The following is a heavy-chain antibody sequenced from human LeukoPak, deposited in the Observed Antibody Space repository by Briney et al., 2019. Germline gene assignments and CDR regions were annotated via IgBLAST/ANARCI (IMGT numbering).Heavy chain of an antibody. V-gene: IGHV1-2*02. CDR3: TRGHGDYIGTFDI. J-gene: IGHJ3*02. D-gene: IGHD4-17*01. CDR2: INPNSGGT. CDR1: GYTFTGHY. Sequence: ASVKDSCKASGYTFTGHYMQWVRQAPRQGLEWMGWINPNSGGTNYTQKFQGRVTMTRDTPISTAYMELSSLRSDDAAVYYCTRGHGDYIGTFDIWGQGTMVTVSS.